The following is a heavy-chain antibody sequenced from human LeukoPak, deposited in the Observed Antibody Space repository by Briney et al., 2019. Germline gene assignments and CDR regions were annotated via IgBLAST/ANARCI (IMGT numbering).Heavy chain of an antibody. CDR3: VRDQYAYCVTTSCYDLGGYFDY. CDR2: IDTSSTTK. D-gene: IGHD2-2*01. Sequence: GGSLRLSCAASGFSFSTSGMNWVRQAPGKGLEWVSYIDTSSTTKNYADSVKGRFTISRDNAKNSLYLQMHSLRAEDTAVYYCVRDQYAYCVTTSCYDLGGYFDYWGQGTLVTVSS. V-gene: IGHV3-48*01. J-gene: IGHJ4*02. CDR1: GFSFSTSG.